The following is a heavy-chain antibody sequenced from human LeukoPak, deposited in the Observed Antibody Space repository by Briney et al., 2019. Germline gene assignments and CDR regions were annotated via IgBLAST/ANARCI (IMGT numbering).Heavy chain of an antibody. CDR1: GFTFSSYG. Sequence: PGGSLRLSCAASGFTFSSYGMHWVRQAPGKGLEWVAFIRSDGSNKYYADSVKGRFTISRDDSKNTVYLQMSSLRPEDTAVYYCAEDKGTSYFDYWGQGTLVTVSS. V-gene: IGHV3-30*02. J-gene: IGHJ4*02. CDR3: AEDKGTSYFDY. D-gene: IGHD1-1*01. CDR2: IRSDGSNK.